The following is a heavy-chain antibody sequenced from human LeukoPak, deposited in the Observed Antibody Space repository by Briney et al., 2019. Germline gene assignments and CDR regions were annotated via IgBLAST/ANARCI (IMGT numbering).Heavy chain of an antibody. CDR1: GFTFSSYE. D-gene: IGHD3-16*02. CDR3: ARDDFVWGSYRTTNFDY. V-gene: IGHV3-21*01. CDR2: ISSSSSYI. J-gene: IGHJ4*02. Sequence: GGSLRLSCAASGFTFSSYEMNWVRQAPGKGLEWVSSISSSSSYIYYADSVKGRFTISRDNAKNSLYLQMNSLRAEDTAVYYCARDDFVWGSYRTTNFDYWGQGTLVTVSS.